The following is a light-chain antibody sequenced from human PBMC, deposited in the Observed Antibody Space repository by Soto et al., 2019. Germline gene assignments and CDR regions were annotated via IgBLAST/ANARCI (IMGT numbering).Light chain of an antibody. V-gene: IGKV3D-20*01. CDR2: DAS. J-gene: IGKJ5*01. CDR1: QILSSSY. CDR3: KQYGSSPIT. Sequence: EIVMTQSPATLSLSPGERATLSCGASQILSSSYLAWYRQKPGLAPRLLISDASTRATGVPDRFSGSGSGTDFTLTIRRLEPEDFAVYYCKQYGSSPITFGQGTRLEIK.